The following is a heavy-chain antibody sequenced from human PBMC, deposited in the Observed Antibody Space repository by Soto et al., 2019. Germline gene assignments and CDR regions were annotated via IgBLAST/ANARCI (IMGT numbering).Heavy chain of an antibody. CDR1: GGSISSYY. CDR3: ARVTMVRGAPFDY. D-gene: IGHD3-10*01. Sequence: SETLSLTCTVSGGSISSYYWSWIRQPPGKGLEWIGYIYYSGSTNYNPSLKSRVTISVDTSKNQFSLKPSSVTAADTAVYYCARVTMVRGAPFDYWGQGTLVTVSS. CDR2: IYYSGST. J-gene: IGHJ4*02. V-gene: IGHV4-59*01.